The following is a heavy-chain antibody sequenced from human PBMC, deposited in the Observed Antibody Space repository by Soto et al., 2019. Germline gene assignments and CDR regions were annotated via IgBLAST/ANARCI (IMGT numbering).Heavy chain of an antibody. D-gene: IGHD4-17*01. CDR1: GGTFSSYT. CDR2: IIPILGIA. Sequence: QVQLVQSGAEVKKPGSSVKVSCKASGGTFSSYTISWVRQAPGQGLEWMGRIIPILGIANYAQKFQGRVTITADKSTSTAYMELSRLRSEDTAVYYCARHYGDYNGGYWGQGTLVTVSS. J-gene: IGHJ4*02. CDR3: ARHYGDYNGGY. V-gene: IGHV1-69*02.